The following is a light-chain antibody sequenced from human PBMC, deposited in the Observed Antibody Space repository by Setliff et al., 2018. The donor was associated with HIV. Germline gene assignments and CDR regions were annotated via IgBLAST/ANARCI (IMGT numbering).Light chain of an antibody. CDR2: EVG. V-gene: IGLV2-23*02. Sequence: QSVLTQPASVSGSPGQSITISCTGTSSNVGTYDLVSWYQQYPGKAPQLIIYEVGKRPSGVSNRFSGSKSGNTASLTISGLQAEDEADYFCCSYAGSAFYVFGIGTKGTVL. CDR1: SSNVGTYDL. CDR3: CSYAGSAFYV. J-gene: IGLJ1*01.